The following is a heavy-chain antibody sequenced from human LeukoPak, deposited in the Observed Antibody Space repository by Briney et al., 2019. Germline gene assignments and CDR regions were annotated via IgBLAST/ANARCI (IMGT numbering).Heavy chain of an antibody. D-gene: IGHD6-19*01. CDR1: DGSLSSYY. J-gene: IGHJ4*02. CDR2: VSYSGST. V-gene: IGHV4-59*01. CDR3: ARKFGTGWFFDY. Sequence: PSETLSLTCTVSDGSLSSYYWSWIRQPPGKGREWIGSVSYSGSTDYYPSLTSRVTISLHTSNNQFSLNLRSVTAADTAVYYCARKFGTGWFFDYWGRGTLVTVSS.